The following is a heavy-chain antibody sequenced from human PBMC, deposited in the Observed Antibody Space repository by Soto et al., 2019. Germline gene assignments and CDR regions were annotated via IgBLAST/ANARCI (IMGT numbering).Heavy chain of an antibody. CDR2: IYGNGRST. V-gene: IGHV3-23*01. Sequence: EVQLLESGGGLVQPAGSLRLSCAASGFTFSIYTMSWFRQAPGKGPEWVSSIYGNGRSTFYSASVKGRFTISRDNSGNTVYLQMSSLRAEDTAIYYCAKDFTHDARWDIDYWGQGSLVTVSS. J-gene: IGHJ4*02. D-gene: IGHD1-26*01. CDR3: AKDFTHDARWDIDY. CDR1: GFTFSIYT.